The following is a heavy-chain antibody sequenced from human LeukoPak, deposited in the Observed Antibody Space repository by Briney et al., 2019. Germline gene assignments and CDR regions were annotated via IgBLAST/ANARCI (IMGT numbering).Heavy chain of an antibody. CDR3: ARDNSGVSAFDY. Sequence: PGGSLRLSCAASGFTFSSYSMNWVRQAPGKGLEWVSSISSSSSYIYYADSVKGRFTISRDDAKNSLYLQMNSLRAEDTAVYYCARDNSGVSAFDYWGQGTLVTVSS. J-gene: IGHJ4*02. CDR2: ISSSSSYI. V-gene: IGHV3-21*01. CDR1: GFTFSSYS. D-gene: IGHD3-10*01.